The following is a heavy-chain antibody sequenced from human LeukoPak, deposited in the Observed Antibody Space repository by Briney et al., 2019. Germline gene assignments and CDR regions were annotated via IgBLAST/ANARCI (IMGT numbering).Heavy chain of an antibody. J-gene: IGHJ5*02. D-gene: IGHD6-13*01. V-gene: IGHV4-59*08. CDR2: IYYSGST. Sequence: PSETLSLTCTVSGGSISSYYWSWIRQPPGKGLEWIGYIYYSGSTNYNPSLKSRVTISVDTSKNQFSLKLSSVTAADTAVYYCARFIAAAGTEWFDPWGQGTLVTVSS. CDR3: ARFIAAAGTEWFDP. CDR1: GGSISSYY.